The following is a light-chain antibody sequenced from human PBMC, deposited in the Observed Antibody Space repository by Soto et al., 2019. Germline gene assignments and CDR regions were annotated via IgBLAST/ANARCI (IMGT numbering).Light chain of an antibody. CDR1: QGISSY. CDR2: ATS. CDR3: QQLNSYPLT. Sequence: DIQLTQSPSFLSASVGDRVTITCRASQGISSYLAWYQQKPGKAPKLLIFATSTLQSGVPSRFSGSGSGTEFTLTISNLQPEDFATYYCQQLNSYPLTFGGGTKVEIK. J-gene: IGKJ4*01. V-gene: IGKV1-9*01.